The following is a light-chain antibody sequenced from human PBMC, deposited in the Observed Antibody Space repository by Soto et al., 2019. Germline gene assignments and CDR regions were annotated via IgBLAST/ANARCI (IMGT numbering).Light chain of an antibody. CDR2: DAS. CDR3: QQRSNWPPT. Sequence: EIVLTQSPATLSLSPGERATLSCRASQSVSSYLAWYQQKPGQAPRLLIFDASNRATGIPARFSGSGSGTDFTLTISSLEPEDFALYYCQQRSNWPPTFGGATKVEIK. V-gene: IGKV3-11*01. CDR1: QSVSSY. J-gene: IGKJ4*01.